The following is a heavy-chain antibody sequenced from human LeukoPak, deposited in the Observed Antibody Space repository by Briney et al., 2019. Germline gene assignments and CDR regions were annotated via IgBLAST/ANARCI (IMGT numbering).Heavy chain of an antibody. Sequence: SETLSLTCTVSGYSISSGYYWGWIRQPPGKRLEWIGSIYHSGSTYYNPSLKSRVTISVDTSKNQFSLKLSSVTAADTAVYYCARHGQQGLKFWGQGTLVTVSS. D-gene: IGHD6-13*01. V-gene: IGHV4-38-2*02. CDR1: GYSISSGYY. J-gene: IGHJ4*02. CDR2: IYHSGST. CDR3: ARHGQQGLKF.